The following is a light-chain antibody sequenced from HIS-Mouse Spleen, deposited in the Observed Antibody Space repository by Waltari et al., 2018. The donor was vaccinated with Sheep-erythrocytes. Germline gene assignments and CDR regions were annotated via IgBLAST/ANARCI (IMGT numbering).Light chain of an antibody. CDR2: DVS. J-gene: IGLJ1*01. Sequence: QSALTQPRSVSGSPGQSVTISCPGTSIHVGGYNYVSWYQQHPGKAPKLMIYDVSKRPSGVPDRFSGSKSGNTASLTISGLQAEDEADYYCCSYAGSYNHVFATGTKVTVL. CDR1: SIHVGGYNY. CDR3: CSYAGSYNHV. V-gene: IGLV2-11*01.